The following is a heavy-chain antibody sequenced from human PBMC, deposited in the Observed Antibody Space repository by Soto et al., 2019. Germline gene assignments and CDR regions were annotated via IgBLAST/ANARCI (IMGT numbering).Heavy chain of an antibody. V-gene: IGHV3-49*05. J-gene: IGHJ4*02. CDR3: ARVGSASLMVVVIADH. D-gene: IGHD3-22*01. CDR1: GFTFGDYD. CDR2: IRSKGYGGTT. Sequence: EVQVVESGGALVKPGRSLRLSCTTSGFTFGDYDMSWFRQAPGKGLEWVGFIRSKGYGGTTQYAASVKGRFTISRDDSESIAYLQMDSLKTEDTALYYCARVGSASLMVVVIADHWGQGTQVTVSS.